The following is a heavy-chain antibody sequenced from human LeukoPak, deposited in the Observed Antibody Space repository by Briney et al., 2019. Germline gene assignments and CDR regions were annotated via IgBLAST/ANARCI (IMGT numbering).Heavy chain of an antibody. V-gene: IGHV3-64*01. J-gene: IGHJ4*02. Sequence: GGSLRLSCAASGFSFSSYAMHWVRQAPGKGLEYVSTISNNGGSTKYANSVKGRFTISRDNSRNTLYLQMGSLRAEVMAVYYCARERGYSDSSGYYADWGQGTLVTVSS. CDR1: GFSFSSYA. CDR2: ISNNGGST. CDR3: ARERGYSDSSGYYAD. D-gene: IGHD3-22*01.